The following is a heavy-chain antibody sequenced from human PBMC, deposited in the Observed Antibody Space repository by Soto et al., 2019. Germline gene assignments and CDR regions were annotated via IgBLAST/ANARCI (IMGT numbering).Heavy chain of an antibody. D-gene: IGHD4-17*01. CDR1: GGSISSGGYS. V-gene: IGHV4-30-2*01. J-gene: IGHJ4*02. Sequence: QLQLQESGSGLVKPSQTLSLTRAVSGGSISSGGYSWSWIRQPPGKGLEWIGYIYHSGSTYYNPSLKXXXXXXXXXXXXXXXXXXXXXXXXXXXVXXXXXXXXTVTSYDYWGQGTLVTVSS. CDR2: IYHSGST. CDR3: XXXXXTVTSYDY.